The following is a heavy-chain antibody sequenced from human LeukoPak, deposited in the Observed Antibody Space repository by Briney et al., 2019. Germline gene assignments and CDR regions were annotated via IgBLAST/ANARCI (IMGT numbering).Heavy chain of an antibody. CDR2: ADGGGSST. D-gene: IGHD7-27*01. V-gene: IGHV3-74*01. CDR1: GFTFSTHW. CDR3: TRDRGSSTLGDY. J-gene: IGHJ4*02. Sequence: GGSLRLSCAASGFTFSTHWMHWVRQVPGRGPVWVSRADGGGSSTSYADSVKGRFSISRDNAKSTLYLQMNGLRAEDTAVYYCTRDRGSSTLGDYWGQGTLVTVSS.